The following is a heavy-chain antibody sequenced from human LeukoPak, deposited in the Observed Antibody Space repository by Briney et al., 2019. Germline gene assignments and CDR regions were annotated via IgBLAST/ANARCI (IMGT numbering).Heavy chain of an antibody. CDR1: GFTVSSTY. CDR2: LYSGGST. V-gene: IGHV3-66*01. CDR3: ARPREGTAMIDY. J-gene: IGHJ4*02. Sequence: GGSLRLSCAASGFTVSSTYMRWVRQAPGKGLEWVSILYSGGSTYYADSVKGRFTISRDNSKNTLCLRMNSLKAEDTAVYYCARPREGTAMIDYWGQGALVTVSS. D-gene: IGHD5-18*01.